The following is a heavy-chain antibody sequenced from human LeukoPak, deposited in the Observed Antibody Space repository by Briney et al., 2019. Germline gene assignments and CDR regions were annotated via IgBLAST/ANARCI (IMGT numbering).Heavy chain of an antibody. J-gene: IGHJ4*02. CDR2: IIPIFGTA. V-gene: IGHV1-69*13. CDR3: AWGTGYCSSTSCSSYYFDY. D-gene: IGHD2-2*01. CDR1: GGTFSSYA. Sequence: SVKVSCKASGGTFSSYAISWVRQAPGQGLERMGGIIPIFGTANYAQKFQGRVTITADESTSTAYMELSSLRSEDTAVYYCAWGTGYCSSTSCSSYYFDYWGQGTLVTVSS.